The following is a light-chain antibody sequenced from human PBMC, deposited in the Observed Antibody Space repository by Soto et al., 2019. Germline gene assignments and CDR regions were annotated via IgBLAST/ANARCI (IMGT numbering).Light chain of an antibody. V-gene: IGLV1-44*01. Sequence: VLTQPPSASGTPGQRVTISCSGSSSNIGSNTVNWYQQLPGTAPKLLIYSNNQRPSGVPDRFSGSKSGTSASLATSGLQSEDEADYYCAAWDDSLNGRVFGTGTKVTVL. J-gene: IGLJ1*01. CDR3: AAWDDSLNGRV. CDR1: SSNIGSNT. CDR2: SNN.